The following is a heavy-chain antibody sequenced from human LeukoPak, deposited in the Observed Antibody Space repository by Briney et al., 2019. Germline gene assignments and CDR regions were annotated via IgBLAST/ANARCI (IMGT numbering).Heavy chain of an antibody. J-gene: IGHJ6*02. Sequence: GGSLRLSCAASGFTFSSYSMNWVRQAPGKGLEWVSYISSSSSTIYYADSVKGRFTISRDNAKNSLYLQMNSLRAEDTAVYYCARDRPKEDGMGVWGQGTTVTVSS. CDR2: ISSSSSTI. V-gene: IGHV3-48*04. CDR1: GFTFSSYS. CDR3: ARDRPKEDGMGV.